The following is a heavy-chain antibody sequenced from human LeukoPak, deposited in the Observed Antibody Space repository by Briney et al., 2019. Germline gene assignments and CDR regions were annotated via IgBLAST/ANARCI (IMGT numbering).Heavy chain of an antibody. CDR1: GFTFSSYG. Sequence: GGSLRLSCAASGFTFSSYGMHWVRQAPGKGLEWVAVISYDGSNKYYADSVKGRFTISRDNSKNTLYLQMNSLRAEDTAVYYCAKDREMATTTAGDYWGQGTLVTVSS. D-gene: IGHD5-24*01. V-gene: IGHV3-30*18. CDR2: ISYDGSNK. J-gene: IGHJ4*02. CDR3: AKDREMATTTAGDY.